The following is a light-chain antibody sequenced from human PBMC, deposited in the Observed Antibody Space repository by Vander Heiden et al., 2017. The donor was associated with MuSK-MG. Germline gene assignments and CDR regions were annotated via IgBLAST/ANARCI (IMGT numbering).Light chain of an antibody. Sequence: DIVRTQSPLTLPFTPGEPASISCRSSQSLLHSNGYNYLDWYLQKPGQSPQLLIYLGSNRASGVPDRFSGSGSGTDFTLKISRVEAEHVGVYYCRQALQTPQTFGQGTRLEIK. CDR3: RQALQTPQT. J-gene: IGKJ5*01. CDR1: QSLLHSNGYNY. CDR2: LGS. V-gene: IGKV2-28*01.